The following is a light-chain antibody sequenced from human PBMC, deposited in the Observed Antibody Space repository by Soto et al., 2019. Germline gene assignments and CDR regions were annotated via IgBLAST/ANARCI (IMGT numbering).Light chain of an antibody. CDR3: AAWDDSLNGFFV. Sequence: QSVLTQPPSASGTPGQRVTISCSGSSSNIGSNTVNWYQHLPGTAPKLLIYNNNQRPSGVPDRISGSKSGTSASLAIGGLQSEDEAHYYCAAWDDSLNGFFVFGTGTKVTVL. CDR1: SSNIGSNT. J-gene: IGLJ1*01. V-gene: IGLV1-44*01. CDR2: NNN.